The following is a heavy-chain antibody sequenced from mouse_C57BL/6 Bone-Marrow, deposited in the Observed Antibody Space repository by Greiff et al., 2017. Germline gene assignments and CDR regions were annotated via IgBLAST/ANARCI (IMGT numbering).Heavy chain of an antibody. V-gene: IGHV1-42*01. CDR1: GYSFTGYY. J-gene: IGHJ2*01. CDR3: ANLDY. CDR2: INPSTGGT. Sequence: EVQLQQSGPELVKPGASVKISCKASGYSFTGYYMNWVKQSPEKSLEWIGEINPSTGGTTYNQKFKAKATLTVDKSSSTAYMQLKRLTSEDSAVYYCANLDYWGQGTTLTVSS.